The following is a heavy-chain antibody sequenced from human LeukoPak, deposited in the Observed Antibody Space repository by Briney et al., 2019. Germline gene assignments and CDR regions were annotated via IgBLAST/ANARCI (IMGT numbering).Heavy chain of an antibody. CDR2: INHSGST. CDR1: GGSFSGYY. CDR3: ASVSITRYYFDY. J-gene: IGHJ4*02. V-gene: IGHV4-34*01. D-gene: IGHD4-11*01. Sequence: PSETLSLTCAVNGGSFSGYYWSWIRQPPGKGLEWIGEINHSGSTNYNPSLKSRVTISVDTSKNQFSLKLSSVTAADTAVYYCASVSITRYYFDYWGQGTLVTVSS.